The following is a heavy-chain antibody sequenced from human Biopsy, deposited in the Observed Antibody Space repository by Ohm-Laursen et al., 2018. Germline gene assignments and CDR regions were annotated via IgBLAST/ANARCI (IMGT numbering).Heavy chain of an antibody. V-gene: IGHV4-34*01. J-gene: IGHJ4*02. CDR1: GGSFSGYY. CDR2: TNHSGST. Sequence: SDTLSLTCAVYGGSFSGYYWSWIRQPPGKGLEWIGETNHSGSTNYNPSLKSRVTISVDTSKNQFSLKLSSVTAADTAVYYCARGRLRAVARFDYWGQGTLVTVSS. CDR3: ARGRLRAVARFDY. D-gene: IGHD6-19*01.